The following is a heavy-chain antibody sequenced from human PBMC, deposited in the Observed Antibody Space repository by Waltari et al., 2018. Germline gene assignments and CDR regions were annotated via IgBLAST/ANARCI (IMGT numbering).Heavy chain of an antibody. J-gene: IGHJ6*02. V-gene: IGHV5-51*03. Sequence: EVQLVQSGAEVKKPGESLKISCKGSGYSFTSYWIGWVRQMPGKGLELMGIIYPGDSDTRYSPSFQGQVTISADKSISTAYLQWSSLKASDTAMYYCARVTTEFQYYYYGMDVWGQGTTVTVSS. CDR2: IYPGDSDT. D-gene: IGHD4-17*01. CDR1: GYSFTSYW. CDR3: ARVTTEFQYYYYGMDV.